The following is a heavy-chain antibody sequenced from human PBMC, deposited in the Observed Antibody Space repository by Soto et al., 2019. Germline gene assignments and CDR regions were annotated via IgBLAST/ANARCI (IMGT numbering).Heavy chain of an antibody. Sequence: SVKVSCKASGGTFSSYTISWVRQAPGQGLEWMGRIIPILGIANYAQKFQGRVTITADESTSTAYMELSSLRSEDTAVYYCASLIAAAGPPHSPRYYYGMDVWGQGTTVTVSS. D-gene: IGHD6-13*01. J-gene: IGHJ6*02. CDR2: IIPILGIA. CDR1: GGTFSSYT. V-gene: IGHV1-69*02. CDR3: ASLIAAAGPPHSPRYYYGMDV.